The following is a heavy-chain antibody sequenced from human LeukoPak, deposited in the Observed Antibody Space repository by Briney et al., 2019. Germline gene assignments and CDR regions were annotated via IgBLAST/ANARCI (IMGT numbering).Heavy chain of an antibody. D-gene: IGHD7-27*01. CDR3: ARETYWGLGDY. CDR2: IKQDGSET. CDR1: GSTLSSYW. Sequence: GSLRLSCVASGSTLSSYWMDWVRQAPGKGLEWVASIKQDGSETYYADSVKGRFTISRDSAKNSLYLQINSLRVEDTAVYYCARETYWGLGDYWGQGALVTVSS. V-gene: IGHV3-7*01. J-gene: IGHJ4*02.